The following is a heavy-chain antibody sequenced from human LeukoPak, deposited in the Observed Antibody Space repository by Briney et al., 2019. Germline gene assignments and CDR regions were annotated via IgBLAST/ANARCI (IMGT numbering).Heavy chain of an antibody. CDR2: NYNSGST. J-gene: IGHJ4*02. CDR3: ARHEAAALSSLDY. D-gene: IGHD6-13*01. CDR1: GGSISGSY. Sequence: PSETLSLTCTVSGGSISGSYWSWIRQPPGKGLEWIGYNYNSGSTNYNPSLKSRVAISVDTSKNQFSLKLSSVTAADTAVYYCARHEAAALSSLDYWGQGTLVTVSS. V-gene: IGHV4-59*08.